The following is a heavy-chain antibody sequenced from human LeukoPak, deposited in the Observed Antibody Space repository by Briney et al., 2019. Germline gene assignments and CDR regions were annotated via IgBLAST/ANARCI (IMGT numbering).Heavy chain of an antibody. CDR2: ISSSGSTK. CDR3: ARTRKNYYDSSGLFDY. D-gene: IGHD3-22*01. CDR1: GFTFSDYY. V-gene: IGHV3-11*01. J-gene: IGHJ4*02. Sequence: GGSLRLSRAASGFTFSDYYMSWIRQSPGKGLEWVSYISSSGSTKYSADSVKGRFTISRDNAKNSLFLQMKSLRAEDTAVYYCARTRKNYYDSSGLFDYWGQGTLVTVSS.